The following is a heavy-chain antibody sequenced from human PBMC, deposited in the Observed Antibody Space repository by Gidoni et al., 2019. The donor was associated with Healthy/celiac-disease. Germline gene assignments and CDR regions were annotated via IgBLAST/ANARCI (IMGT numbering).Heavy chain of an antibody. CDR1: GYTFTSYG. CDR2: ISAYNGNT. V-gene: IGHV1-18*01. Sequence: QVPLVQSGAEVKKPGASVTVSCKASGYTFTSYGISWVRQAPGQGLEWMGWISAYNGNTNYAQKLQGRVTMTTDTSTSTAYMELRSLRSDDTAVYYCARFRRDASGYYPNDAFDIWGQGTMVTVSS. D-gene: IGHD3-3*01. CDR3: ARFRRDASGYYPNDAFDI. J-gene: IGHJ3*02.